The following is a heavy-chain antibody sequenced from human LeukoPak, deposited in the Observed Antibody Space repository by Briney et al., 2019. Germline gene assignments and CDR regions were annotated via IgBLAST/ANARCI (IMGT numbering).Heavy chain of an antibody. Sequence: GGSLRLSCTASEFTFSSYWMSWVRQAPGKGLEWVANIKQDGGQIYYLDSVKGRFTVSRDNAKNSLYLQMNSLRAEDTAVYYCARLGARQMLEYWGQGTLVTVSS. D-gene: IGHD4-17*01. CDR3: ARLGARQMLEY. CDR1: EFTFSSYW. J-gene: IGHJ4*02. CDR2: IKQDGGQI. V-gene: IGHV3-7*01.